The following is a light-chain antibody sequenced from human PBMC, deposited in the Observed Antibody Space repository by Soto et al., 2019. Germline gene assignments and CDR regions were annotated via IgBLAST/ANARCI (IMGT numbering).Light chain of an antibody. CDR2: DAS. CDR1: QSISSW. J-gene: IGKJ1*01. V-gene: IGKV1-5*01. CDR3: QQYNSYWT. Sequence: DIQMTQSPSPLSASVGDRVTMTCRASQSISSWLAWYQQKPGKAPKLLIYDASSLESGVPSRFSGSGSGTEFTLTISSLQPDDFATYYCQQYNSYWTFGQGTKVDIK.